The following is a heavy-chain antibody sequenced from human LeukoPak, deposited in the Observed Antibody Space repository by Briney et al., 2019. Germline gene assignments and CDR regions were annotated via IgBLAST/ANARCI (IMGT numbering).Heavy chain of an antibody. D-gene: IGHD3-16*01. Sequence: GGSLRLSCAASGFTLSSDWMHWVRQAPGKGLEWVAVILNDGSQEKYADSVKARFTISRDNSKNTLFLQMNSLRAEDTAVYYCARDDALGDNALDIWGQGTMVTVSS. V-gene: IGHV3-33*08. J-gene: IGHJ3*02. CDR3: ARDDALGDNALDI. CDR1: GFTLSSDW. CDR2: ILNDGSQE.